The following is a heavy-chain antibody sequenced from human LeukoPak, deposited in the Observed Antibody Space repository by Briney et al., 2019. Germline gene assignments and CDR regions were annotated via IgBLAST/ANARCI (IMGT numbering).Heavy chain of an antibody. CDR1: GFTFSSYA. D-gene: IGHD3-3*01. Sequence: GGSLRLSCAASGFTFSSYAMSWVRQAPGKGLEWVSAISGSGGSTYYADSVKGRFTISRDNSKNTRYLQMNSLRAEDTAVYYYAKADTIFGVVTPFDYWGQGTLVTVSS. J-gene: IGHJ4*02. V-gene: IGHV3-23*01. CDR2: ISGSGGST. CDR3: AKADTIFGVVTPFDY.